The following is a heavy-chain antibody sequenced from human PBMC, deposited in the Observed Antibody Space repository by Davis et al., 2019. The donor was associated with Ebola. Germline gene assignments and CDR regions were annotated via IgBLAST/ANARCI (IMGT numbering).Heavy chain of an antibody. D-gene: IGHD6-13*01. CDR3: ARGRRQQPWSRDYWYFDL. Sequence: PSETLSLTCAVYGGSFSGYYWSWIRQPPGKGLEWIGEINHSGSTNYNPSLKSRVTISVDTSKNQFSLKLSSVTAADTAVYYCARGRRQQPWSRDYWYFDLWGRGTLVTVSS. V-gene: IGHV4-34*01. CDR1: GGSFSGYY. CDR2: INHSGST. J-gene: IGHJ2*01.